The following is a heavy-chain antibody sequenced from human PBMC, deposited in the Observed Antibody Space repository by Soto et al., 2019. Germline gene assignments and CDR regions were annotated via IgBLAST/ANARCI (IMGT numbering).Heavy chain of an antibody. CDR1: GGSVSSGSYY. CDR2: IYYSGST. J-gene: IGHJ6*02. D-gene: IGHD5-18*01. V-gene: IGHV4-61*01. CDR3: AREGVDTANYGMDV. Sequence: SETLSLTCTVSGGSVSSGSYYWSWIRQPPGKGLEWIGYIYYSGSTNYNPSLKSRVTISVDTSKNQFSLKLSSVTAADTAVYYCAREGVDTANYGMDVWGQGTTVTVSS.